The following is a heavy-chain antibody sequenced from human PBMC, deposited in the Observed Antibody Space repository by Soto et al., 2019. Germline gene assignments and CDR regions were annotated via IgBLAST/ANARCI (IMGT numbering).Heavy chain of an antibody. D-gene: IGHD3-22*01. J-gene: IGHJ4*02. Sequence: GGSLRLSCAASGFTFDDYAMHWVRQAPGKGLEWVSGISWNSGSIGYADSVKGRFTVSRDNAKNSLYLQMNSLRAEDTALYYCAKDINYDISGYPYYFDYWGQGTLVTVSS. CDR1: GFTFDDYA. CDR3: AKDINYDISGYPYYFDY. V-gene: IGHV3-9*01. CDR2: ISWNSGSI.